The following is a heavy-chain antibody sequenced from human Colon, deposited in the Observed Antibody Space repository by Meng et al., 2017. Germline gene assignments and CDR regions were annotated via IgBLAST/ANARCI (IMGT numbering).Heavy chain of an antibody. CDR2: INHSGST. CDR1: GGSFSGYY. J-gene: IGHJ5*02. V-gene: IGHV4-34*01. CDR3: ARERLSSGWYGGRWFDP. Sequence: QVQLHQWGAGLLKPSATPSPPCAVYGGSFSGYYWSWIRQPPGKGLEWIGEINHSGSTNYNPSLKSRVTISVDTSKNQFSLKLSSVTAADTAVYYCARERLSSGWYGGRWFDPWGQGTLVTVSS. D-gene: IGHD6-19*01.